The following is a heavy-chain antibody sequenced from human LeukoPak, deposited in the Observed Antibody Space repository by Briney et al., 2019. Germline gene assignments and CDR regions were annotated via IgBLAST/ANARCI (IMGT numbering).Heavy chain of an antibody. J-gene: IGHJ3*02. CDR3: AKEDGDSDAFDI. CDR1: GFTFSSYG. D-gene: IGHD2-21*01. V-gene: IGHV3-30*18. CDR2: ISYDGSNK. Sequence: GGSLRLSCAASGFTFSSYGMHWVRQAPGKGLEWEAVISYDGSNKYYADSVKGRFTISRDNSKNTLYLQMNSLRAEDTAVYYCAKEDGDSDAFDIWGQGTMVTVSS.